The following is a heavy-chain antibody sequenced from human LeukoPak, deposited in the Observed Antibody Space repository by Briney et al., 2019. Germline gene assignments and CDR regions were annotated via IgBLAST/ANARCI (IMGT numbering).Heavy chain of an antibody. CDR3: ARGPAYSYYYFDY. D-gene: IGHD2-21*01. CDR2: ISSSSSYI. V-gene: IGHV3-21*01. CDR1: GFTFSSYS. J-gene: IGHJ4*02. Sequence: GGSLRLSCAASGFTFSSYSMNWVRQAPGKGLEWVSSISSSSSYIYYADSVKGRFTISRGNAKNSLYLQMNSLRAEDTAVYYCARGPAYSYYYFDYWGQGTLVTVSS.